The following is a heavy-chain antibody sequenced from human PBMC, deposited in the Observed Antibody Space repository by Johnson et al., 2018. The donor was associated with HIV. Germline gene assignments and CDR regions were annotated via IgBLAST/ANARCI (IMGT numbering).Heavy chain of an antibody. J-gene: IGHJ3*02. D-gene: IGHD6-13*01. CDR1: GFTFSDYY. V-gene: IGHV3-11*01. Sequence: QMLLVESGGGLVKPGGSLRLSCASSGFTFSDYYMSWIRQAPGKGLEWVSYISSSGSTIYYVDSVKGRFTISRDNAKNSLYLQMNSLRAEETEVYYCAISPEYSSSWFGAFEIWGQGTMVTVSS. CDR2: ISSSGSTI. CDR3: AISPEYSSSWFGAFEI.